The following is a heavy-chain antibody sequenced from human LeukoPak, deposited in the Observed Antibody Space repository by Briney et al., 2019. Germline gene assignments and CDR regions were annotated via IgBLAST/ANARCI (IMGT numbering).Heavy chain of an antibody. J-gene: IGHJ4*02. CDR1: GFTVSSNY. D-gene: IGHD5-18*01. V-gene: IGHV3-66*02. Sequence: PGGSLSLSCAASGFTVSSNYMSWVRQAPGKGLEWVSVIYSGGSTYYADSVKGRFTISRDSSKNTLYLQMNSLRAEDTAVYYCARDGRGDLTWIQLWSPFDYWGQGTLVTVSS. CDR3: ARDGRGDLTWIQLWSPFDY. CDR2: IYSGGST.